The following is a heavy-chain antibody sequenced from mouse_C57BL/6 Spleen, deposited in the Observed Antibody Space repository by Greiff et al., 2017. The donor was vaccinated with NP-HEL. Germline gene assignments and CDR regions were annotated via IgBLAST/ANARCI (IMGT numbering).Heavy chain of an antibody. J-gene: IGHJ2*01. CDR2: IHPNSGST. CDR1: GYTFTSYW. D-gene: IGHD4-1*01. CDR3: ARRGKLGGYFDY. V-gene: IGHV1-64*01. Sequence: QVQLQQPGAELVKPGASVKLSCKASGYTFTSYWMHWVKQRPGQGLEWIGMIHPNSGSTNYNEKFKSKATLTVNKSSSTAYMQLSSLTSEDSAVYYCARRGKLGGYFDYWGQGTTRTVSS.